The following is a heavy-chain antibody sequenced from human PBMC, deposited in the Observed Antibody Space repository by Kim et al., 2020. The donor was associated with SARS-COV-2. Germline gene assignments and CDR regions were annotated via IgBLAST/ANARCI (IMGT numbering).Heavy chain of an antibody. Sequence: SETLSLTCTVSGGSISSSSYYWGWIRQPPGKGLEWIGSIYYSGSTYYNPSLQSRGTISVDTSKTQFSLKLSSVTAAQTAMYYCTRHGGGSYTYYYYGMDVWGQGTTGTVSS. CDR3: TRHGGGSYTYYYYGMDV. CDR2: IYYSGST. D-gene: IGHD1-26*01. V-gene: IGHV4-39*01. CDR1: GGSISSSSYY. J-gene: IGHJ6*02.